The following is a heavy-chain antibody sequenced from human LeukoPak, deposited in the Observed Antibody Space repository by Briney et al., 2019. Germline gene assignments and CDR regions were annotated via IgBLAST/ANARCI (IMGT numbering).Heavy chain of an antibody. D-gene: IGHD5-24*01. CDR1: GCTFTSYG. J-gene: IGHJ5*02. V-gene: IGHV1-18*01. Sequence: ASVKVSCKASGCTFTSYGISWVRQAPGQGLEWMGWISAYNGNTNYAQKLQGRVTLTRDMSTSTDYLELSSLRSEDTAAYYCARDNSVRDEAWWFNPWGQGTLVTVSS. CDR2: ISAYNGNT. CDR3: ARDNSVRDEAWWFNP.